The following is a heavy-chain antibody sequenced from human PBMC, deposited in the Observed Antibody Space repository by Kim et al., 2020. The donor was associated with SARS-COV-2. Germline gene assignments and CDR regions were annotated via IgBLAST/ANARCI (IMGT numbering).Heavy chain of an antibody. D-gene: IGHD2-2*01. CDR1: GFTFSSYA. Sequence: GGSLRLSCAASGFTFSSYAMHWVRQAPGKGLEWVAVISYDGSNKYYADSVKGRFTISRDNSKNTLYLQMNSLRAEDTAVYYCARGGDIVVVPAAIKYYYFDYWGQGTLVTVSS. V-gene: IGHV3-30*04. CDR2: ISYDGSNK. J-gene: IGHJ4*02. CDR3: ARGGDIVVVPAAIKYYYFDY.